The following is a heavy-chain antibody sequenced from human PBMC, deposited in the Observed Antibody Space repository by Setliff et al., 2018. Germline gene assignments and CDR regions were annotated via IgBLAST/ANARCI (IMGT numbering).Heavy chain of an antibody. Sequence: GASVKVSCKASGGTFSSYAISWVRQAPGQGLEWMGGIIPIFGTANYAQKFPGRVTITADESTSTAYMELSSLRSEDTAVYYCARDLIDPDYGDYLSFYYYGMDVWGQGTTVTAP. J-gene: IGHJ6*02. CDR2: IIPIFGTA. CDR1: GGTFSSYA. CDR3: ARDLIDPDYGDYLSFYYYGMDV. D-gene: IGHD4-17*01. V-gene: IGHV1-69*13.